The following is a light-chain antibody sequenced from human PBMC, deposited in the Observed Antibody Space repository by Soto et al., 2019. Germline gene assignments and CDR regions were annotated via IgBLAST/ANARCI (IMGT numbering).Light chain of an antibody. CDR3: QSYDSSLSGWV. Sequence: QSVLTQPPSVSGAPGQRVTISCTGSSSNIGAGYDVHWYQHLPGTAPKLLIFGNNNRPSGVPERFSGSKSGTSASLAITGLQAEDEADYYCQSYDSSLSGWVFGTGTK. CDR1: SSNIGAGYD. J-gene: IGLJ1*01. V-gene: IGLV1-40*01. CDR2: GNN.